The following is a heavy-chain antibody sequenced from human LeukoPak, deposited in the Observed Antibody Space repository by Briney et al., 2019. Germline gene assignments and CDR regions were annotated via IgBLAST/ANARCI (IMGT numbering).Heavy chain of an antibody. V-gene: IGHV4-34*01. D-gene: IGHD2-15*01. J-gene: IGHJ6*03. Sequence: PSETLSLTCAVYGGSFSGYYWSWIRQPPGKGLEWIGEINHSGSTNYNPSLKSRVTISVDTSKNQFSLKLSSVTAADTAVYYCARLGYCSGGSCYSSQFYYYYYMDVWGKGTTVTVSS. CDR2: INHSGST. CDR1: GGSFSGYY. CDR3: ARLGYCSGGSCYSSQFYYYYYMDV.